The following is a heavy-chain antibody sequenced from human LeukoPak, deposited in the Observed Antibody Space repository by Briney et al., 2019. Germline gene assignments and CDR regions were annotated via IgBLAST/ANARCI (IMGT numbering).Heavy chain of an antibody. CDR3: ARVWGSGSYYRDCDDCYGDY. Sequence: ASVKASCKASGYTFTSYGISWVRQAPGQGLEWMGWISAYNGNTNYAQKLQGRVTMTTDTSTSTAYMELRSLRSDDTAVYYCARVWGSGSYYRDCDDCYGDYWGQGTLVTVSS. V-gene: IGHV1-18*01. J-gene: IGHJ4*02. D-gene: IGHD3-10*01. CDR1: GYTFTSYG. CDR2: ISAYNGNT.